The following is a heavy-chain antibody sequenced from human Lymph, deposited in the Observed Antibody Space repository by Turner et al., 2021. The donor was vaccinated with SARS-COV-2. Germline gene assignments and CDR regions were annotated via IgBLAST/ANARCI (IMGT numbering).Heavy chain of an antibody. CDR3: ARGSAGGDV. CDR2: IWYDGSNK. J-gene: IGHJ6*02. Sequence: QVQLVESGGGVVQPGRSLSLSCAASGFTFSSYGMPGVRQAPGKGLEWVAFIWYDGSNKYYADSVKGRFTISRDNSKNTLYLQMNSLRAEDTAVYYCARGSAGGDVWGQGTTVTVSS. CDR1: GFTFSSYG. D-gene: IGHD6-13*01. V-gene: IGHV3-33*01.